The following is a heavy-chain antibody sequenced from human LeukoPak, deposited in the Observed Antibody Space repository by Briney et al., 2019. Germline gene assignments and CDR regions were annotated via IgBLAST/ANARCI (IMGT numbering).Heavy chain of an antibody. CDR3: AKAHDYGDYAGFDY. D-gene: IGHD4-17*01. CDR1: GFTFSSYA. J-gene: IGHJ4*02. CDR2: ISWNSGNI. V-gene: IGHV3-9*01. Sequence: SLRLSCAAPGFTFSSYAMSWVRQAPGKGLEWVSGISWNSGNIAYADSVKGRFTISRDSAKTSLYLQINNLRAEDTALYYCAKAHDYGDYAGFDYWGQGTLVSVSS.